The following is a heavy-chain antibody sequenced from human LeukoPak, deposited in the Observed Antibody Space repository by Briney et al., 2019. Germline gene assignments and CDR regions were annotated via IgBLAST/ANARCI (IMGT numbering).Heavy chain of an antibody. CDR3: AKGQVAGTEGDY. CDR1: GFTFSNYR. Sequence: GGSLRLSCTASGFTFSNYRMNWVRQAPGKGLEWVSGISGSGGSTYYADSVKGRFTISRDNSKNTLYLQMNSLRAEDTAVYYCAKGQVAGTEGDYWGQGTLVTVSS. V-gene: IGHV3-23*01. CDR2: ISGSGGST. D-gene: IGHD6-19*01. J-gene: IGHJ4*02.